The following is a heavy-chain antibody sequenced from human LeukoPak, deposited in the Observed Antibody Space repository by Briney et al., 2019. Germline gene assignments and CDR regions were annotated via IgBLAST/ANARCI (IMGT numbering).Heavy chain of an antibody. CDR3: ALTTSDGATVVTPVPGWFDP. J-gene: IGHJ5*02. V-gene: IGHV5-51*01. CDR1: GYSFTSYW. D-gene: IGHD4-23*01. Sequence: GESLKISCKGSGYSFTSYWIGWVRQMPGKGLEWMGIIYPGDSDTRYSPSFQGQVTISADKSISTAYLQWSSLKASDTAMYYCALTTSDGATVVTPVPGWFDPWGQGTLVTVSS. CDR2: IYPGDSDT.